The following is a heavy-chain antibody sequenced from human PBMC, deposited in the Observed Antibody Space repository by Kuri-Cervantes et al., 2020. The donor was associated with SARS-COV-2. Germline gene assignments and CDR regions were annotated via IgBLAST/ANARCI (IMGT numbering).Heavy chain of an antibody. J-gene: IGHJ1*01. CDR1: GFTFSTYS. CDR2: ISGSSSRI. V-gene: IGHV3-48*01. D-gene: IGHD6-19*01. Sequence: GESLKISCATSGFTFSTYSMNWVRQAPGKGLEWVSYISGSSSRIYYADSVKGRFTVSRDNPKNTLYLQMSNLRAEDTAVYYCAARRWLGVPIAPVELYIHVWGQGTLVTVSS. CDR3: AARRWLGVPIAPVELYIHV.